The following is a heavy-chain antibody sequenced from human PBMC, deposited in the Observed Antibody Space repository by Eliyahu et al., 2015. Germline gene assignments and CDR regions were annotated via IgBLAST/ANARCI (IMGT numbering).Heavy chain of an antibody. Sequence: QVQLVQSGAEVKKPGASVXVSCXFSXYTLXELSMHWVRQAPGKGLEWMGGFDPEDGETIYAQKFQGRVTMTEDTSTDTAYMELSSLRSEDTAVYYCATVPYSSGWYPHGEHDYWGQGTLVTVSS. V-gene: IGHV1-24*01. CDR3: ATVPYSSGWYPHGEHDY. J-gene: IGHJ4*02. CDR1: XYTLXELS. D-gene: IGHD6-19*01. CDR2: FDPEDGET.